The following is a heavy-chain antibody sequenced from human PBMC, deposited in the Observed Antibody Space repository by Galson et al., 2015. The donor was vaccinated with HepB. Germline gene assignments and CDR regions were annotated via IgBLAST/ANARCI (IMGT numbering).Heavy chain of an antibody. CDR2: TWSDGINN. CDR1: GFTFSSFA. CDR3: AKDAYRRSYYFDS. D-gene: IGHD3-16*01. J-gene: IGHJ4*02. Sequence: SLRLSCAASGFTFSSFAMTWVRQAPGKGLEWVAVTWSDGINNYYADSVKGRFTISRDNFKNTLYLQMKSLRAEDTAVYYCAKDAYRRSYYFDSWGQGTLVTVSS. V-gene: IGHV3-33*06.